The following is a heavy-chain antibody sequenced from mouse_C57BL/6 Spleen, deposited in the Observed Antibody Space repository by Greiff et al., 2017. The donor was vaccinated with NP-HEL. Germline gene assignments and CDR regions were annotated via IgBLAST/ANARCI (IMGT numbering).Heavy chain of an antibody. V-gene: IGHV1-18*01. CDR1: GYTFTDYN. CDR3: ARGGYGSSYGAWFAY. CDR2: INPNNGGT. D-gene: IGHD1-1*01. Sequence: EVQLQQSGPELVKPGASVKIPCKASGYTFTDYNMDWVKQSHGKSLEWIGDINPNNGGTIYNQKFKGKATLTVDKSSSTAYMELRSLTSEDTAVYYCARGGYGSSYGAWFAYWGQGTLVTVSA. J-gene: IGHJ3*01.